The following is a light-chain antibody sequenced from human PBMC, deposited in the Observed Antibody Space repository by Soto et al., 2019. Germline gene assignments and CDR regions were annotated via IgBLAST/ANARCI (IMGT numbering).Light chain of an antibody. V-gene: IGKV1-39*01. J-gene: IGKJ4*01. Sequence: DIQMTQSPSSLSASVGDRVTITCRASQSISSYLNWYQQKPGKAPKLLIYAASSLQSGVPSRVSGSGSGTDFTLTISSLEPEDFATYSCQQSYSITRTFGGGTKVEIK. CDR3: QQSYSITRT. CDR1: QSISSY. CDR2: AAS.